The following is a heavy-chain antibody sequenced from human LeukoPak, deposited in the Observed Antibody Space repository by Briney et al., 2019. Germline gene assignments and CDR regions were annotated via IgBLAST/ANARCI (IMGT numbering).Heavy chain of an antibody. Sequence: GASVKVSCKASGYTFTGYYMHWVRQAPGQGLEWMGWINPNSGGTNYAQTFQGRVTMTTDTSTSTAYMELRSLRSDNTAVYYCARDRWLGSSSSGVDYWGQGTLVTVSS. CDR3: ARDRWLGSSSSGVDY. CDR1: GYTFTGYY. V-gene: IGHV1-2*02. J-gene: IGHJ4*02. CDR2: INPNSGGT. D-gene: IGHD6-6*01.